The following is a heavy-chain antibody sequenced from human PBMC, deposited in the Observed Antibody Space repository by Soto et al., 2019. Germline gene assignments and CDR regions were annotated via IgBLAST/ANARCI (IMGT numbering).Heavy chain of an antibody. Sequence: SETLSLTCAVYGGSFSGYYWSWIRQPPGKGLEWIGEINHSGSTNYNPSLKSRVTISVDTSKNQFSLKLSSVTAADTAVYYCARVRTWPSKSPFIDYWGQGTLVTVSS. V-gene: IGHV4-34*01. D-gene: IGHD3-16*01. CDR1: GGSFSGYY. CDR3: ARVRTWPSKSPFIDY. CDR2: INHSGST. J-gene: IGHJ4*02.